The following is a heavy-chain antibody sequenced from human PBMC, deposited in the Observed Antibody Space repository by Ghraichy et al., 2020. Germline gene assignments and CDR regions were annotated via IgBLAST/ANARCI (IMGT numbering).Heavy chain of an antibody. CDR1: GGSFSGYY. V-gene: IGHV4-34*01. CDR2: INHSGST. D-gene: IGHD6-19*01. CDR3: ARVDGRYSSGWYQTPSSYYYYGMDV. J-gene: IGHJ6*02. Sequence: SETLSLTCAVYGGSFSGYYWSWIRQPPGKGLEWIGEINHSGSTNYNPSLKSRVTISVDTSKNQFSLKLSSVTAADTAVYYCARVDGRYSSGWYQTPSSYYYYGMDVWGQGTTVTVSS.